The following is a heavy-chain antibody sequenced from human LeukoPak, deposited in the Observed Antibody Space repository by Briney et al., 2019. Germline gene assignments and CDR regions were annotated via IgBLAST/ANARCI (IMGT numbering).Heavy chain of an antibody. CDR2: ISGSGGST. Sequence: GGSLRLSCAASGFTFSSYAMSWVRQAPGKGLEWVSAISGSGGSTYYADSVKGRFTISRDNSKNTLYLQMNSLRAEDTAVYYCANHRPNYYDSSGYPEDAFDIWGQGTMVTVSS. CDR1: GFTFSSYA. V-gene: IGHV3-23*01. J-gene: IGHJ3*02. CDR3: ANHRPNYYDSSGYPEDAFDI. D-gene: IGHD3-22*01.